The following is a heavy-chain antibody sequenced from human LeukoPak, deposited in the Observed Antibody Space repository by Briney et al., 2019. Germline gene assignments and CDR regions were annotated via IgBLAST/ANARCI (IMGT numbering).Heavy chain of an antibody. CDR1: GFTFTSSA. D-gene: IGHD3-22*01. J-gene: IGHJ3*01. CDR2: IVVGSGNT. V-gene: IGHV1-58*01. Sequence: SVTVSCKASGFTFTSSAVQWVRQARGQGLEWIGWIVVGSGNTNYAETFQERVTITRDMSTSLVYMELSSLRSEDTAVYYCAAEAAYYYDSRDAFDVWGQGTMVTVSS. CDR3: AAEAAYYYDSRDAFDV.